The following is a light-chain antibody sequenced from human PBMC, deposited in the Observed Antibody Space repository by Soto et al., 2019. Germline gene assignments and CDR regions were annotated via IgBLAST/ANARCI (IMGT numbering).Light chain of an antibody. CDR1: SSDVCGYNY. Sequence: QSVLTQPASVSGSPGQSITIFCTGTSSDVCGYNYVSWYQQHPGKAPKLMIYDVSNRPSGVSNRFSDSKSGNTASLNISGLQAEDEADYYCSSYTSSSTPYVFGTGTKVTVL. CDR2: DVS. J-gene: IGLJ1*01. CDR3: SSYTSSSTPYV. V-gene: IGLV2-14*01.